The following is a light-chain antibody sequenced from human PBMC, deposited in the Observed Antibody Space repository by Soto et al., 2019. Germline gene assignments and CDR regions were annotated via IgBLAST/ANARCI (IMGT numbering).Light chain of an antibody. CDR2: AAS. J-gene: IGKJ1*01. V-gene: IGKV1-12*01. Sequence: DIQMTQSPSSVSASVGDRVTIDCRASQGISSSLAWYQQRPGKPPKLLIYAASSLQSGVPSRFSGSGSGTDFVFTITSLQPEDSAIYYCQQTDSFPRTFGQGTKVEIK. CDR3: QQTDSFPRT. CDR1: QGISSS.